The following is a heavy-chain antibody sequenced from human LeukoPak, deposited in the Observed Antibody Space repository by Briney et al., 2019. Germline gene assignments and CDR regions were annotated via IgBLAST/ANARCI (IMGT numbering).Heavy chain of an antibody. CDR3: ARDKGTNWGYFDY. D-gene: IGHD7-27*01. J-gene: IGHJ4*02. CDR2: IYYSGST. CDR1: GGSISSGDYY. V-gene: IGHV4-30-4*08. Sequence: SQTLSLTCTVSGGSISSGDYYWSWIRQPPGKGLEWIGYIYYSGSTYYNPSLKSRVTISVDTSKNQFSLKLSSVTAADTAVYYCARDKGTNWGYFDYWGQGTLVTVSS.